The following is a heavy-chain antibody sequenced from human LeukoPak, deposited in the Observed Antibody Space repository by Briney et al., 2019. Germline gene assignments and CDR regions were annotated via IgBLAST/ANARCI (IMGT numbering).Heavy chain of an antibody. J-gene: IGHJ4*02. V-gene: IGHV3-21*01. Sequence: GGPLRLSCAASGFPFSSYSMNWVRQAPGKGLEWVSSISSSSSYIYYADSVKGRFTISRDNAKNSLYLQMNSLRAEDTAVYYCARDLYSSSPPLDYWGQGTLVTVSS. CDR1: GFPFSSYS. CDR2: ISSSSSYI. D-gene: IGHD6-6*01. CDR3: ARDLYSSSPPLDY.